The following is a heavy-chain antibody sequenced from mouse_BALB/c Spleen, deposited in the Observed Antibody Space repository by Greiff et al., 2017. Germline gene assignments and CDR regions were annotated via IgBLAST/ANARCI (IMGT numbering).Heavy chain of an antibody. D-gene: IGHD2-1*01. CDR2: IWAGGST. Sequence: VHLVESGPGLVAPSQSLSITCTVSGFSLTSYGVHWVRQPPGKGLEWLGVIWAGGSTNYNLALMSRLSISKDNSKSQVFLKMNSLQTDDTAMYYCAREGIYYGNYQAWFAYWGQGTLVTVSA. CDR3: AREGIYYGNYQAWFAY. V-gene: IGHV2-9*02. CDR1: GFSLTSYG. J-gene: IGHJ3*01.